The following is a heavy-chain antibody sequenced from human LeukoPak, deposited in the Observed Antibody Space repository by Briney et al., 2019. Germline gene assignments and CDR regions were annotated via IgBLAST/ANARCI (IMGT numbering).Heavy chain of an antibody. J-gene: IGHJ4*02. V-gene: IGHV3-30-3*01. CDR1: GFTLSSYG. D-gene: IGHD5-24*01. Sequence: GRSLRLSCAASGFTLSSYGMQWVRQDARKGLEWVTVISYDGSNKYYAHSVKGRFTLSRYDSKNTLYLQMNCLRAEDTAVYYCARYTLEMATIQFHYWGQGTLVTVSS. CDR2: ISYDGSNK. CDR3: ARYTLEMATIQFHY.